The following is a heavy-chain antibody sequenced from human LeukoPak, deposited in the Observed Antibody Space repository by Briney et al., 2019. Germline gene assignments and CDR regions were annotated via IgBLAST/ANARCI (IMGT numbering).Heavy chain of an antibody. Sequence: PVGCLRLSCAASGFDFSAYEMNWVRQAPGKGLEWVSYFAGSDTTTYYADSVKGRFTISRDNAKNILYLQMNRLRVEDTALYYCTTLGYHLDSWGQGTLVTVSS. CDR1: GFDFSAYE. J-gene: IGHJ4*02. CDR3: TTLGYHLDS. D-gene: IGHD3-22*01. CDR2: FAGSDTTT. V-gene: IGHV3-48*03.